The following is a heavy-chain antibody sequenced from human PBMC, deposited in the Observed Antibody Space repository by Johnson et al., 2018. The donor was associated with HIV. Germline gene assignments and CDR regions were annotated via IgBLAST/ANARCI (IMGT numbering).Heavy chain of an antibody. CDR1: GFSVSNTY. J-gene: IGHJ3*02. Sequence: VHLVESGGGLVQSGGSLRLSCGASGFSVSNTYMNWVRQAPGKGLEWVSVIYSGGSTYYADSVKGRFTISRDNSKNTLYLQMKSMRAEDTAVYYCARGGIAAKEPWRAFDIWGQGTMVTVSS. CDR3: ARGGIAAKEPWRAFDI. CDR2: IYSGGST. V-gene: IGHV3-66*02. D-gene: IGHD6-13*01.